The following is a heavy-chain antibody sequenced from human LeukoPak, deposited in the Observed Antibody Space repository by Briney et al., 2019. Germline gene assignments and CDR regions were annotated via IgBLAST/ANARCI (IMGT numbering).Heavy chain of an antibody. V-gene: IGHV3-49*04. J-gene: IGHJ5*02. Sequence: QSGRSLRLSCTASGFTFGDYAMSWVRQAPGKGLEWVGFIRSKAYGGTTEYAASVKGRFTISRDDSKSIAYLQMNSLKTEDTAVYYCTREQGNVLRFWGDNWFDPWGQGTLVTVSS. CDR3: TREQGNVLRFWGDNWFDP. D-gene: IGHD3-3*01. CDR2: IRSKAYGGTT. CDR1: GFTFGDYA.